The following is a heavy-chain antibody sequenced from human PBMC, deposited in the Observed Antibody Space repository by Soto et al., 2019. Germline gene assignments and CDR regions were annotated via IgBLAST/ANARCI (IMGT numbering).Heavy chain of an antibody. Sequence: PPATLSLTCRVSDGSISGYYWSWIRPPPGKGLEWIGHIYYSGSTNYNXSLKXXXXXSVXTAKNQFSLKLSSVTAADTAVYYCARSIAAAGLNWFXXWXXGTLVTVSA. J-gene: IGHJ5*02. CDR3: ARSIAAAGLNWFXX. V-gene: IGHV4-59*01. CDR2: IYYSGST. D-gene: IGHD6-13*01. CDR1: DGSISGYY.